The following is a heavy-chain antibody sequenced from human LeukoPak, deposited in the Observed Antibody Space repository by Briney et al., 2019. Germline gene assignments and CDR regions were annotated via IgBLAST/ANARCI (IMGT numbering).Heavy chain of an antibody. V-gene: IGHV4-61*02. CDR2: LYTNDNT. CDR1: VGSITSGRYY. D-gene: IGHD2-21*02. Sequence: SQTLSLTCSLSVGSITSGRYYCTSIRQPAGKGLEWIGRLYTNDNTNYDPSLESRVSISVDTSKSRFYLQLTSVTAADTAVYFCARGVVTDDYYMDVGGKGMTVIVSS. CDR3: ARGVVTDDYYMDV. J-gene: IGHJ6*03.